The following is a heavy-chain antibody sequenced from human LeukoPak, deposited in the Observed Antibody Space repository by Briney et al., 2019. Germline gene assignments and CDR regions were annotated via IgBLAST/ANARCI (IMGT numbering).Heavy chain of an antibody. V-gene: IGHV4-39*01. CDR2: IYYSGST. CDR3: ARSLPTMIVVDKNGVYFDY. CDR1: GGSISSSSYY. Sequence: PSETLSLTCTVSGGSISSSSYYWGWIRQPPGKGLEWIGSIYYSGSTYYNPSLKSRVTISVDTSKNQFSLKLSSVTAADTAVYYCARSLPTMIVVDKNGVYFDYWGQGTLVTVSS. J-gene: IGHJ4*02. D-gene: IGHD3-22*01.